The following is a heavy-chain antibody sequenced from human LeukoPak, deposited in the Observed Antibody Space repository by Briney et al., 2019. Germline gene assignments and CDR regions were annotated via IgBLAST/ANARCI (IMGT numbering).Heavy chain of an antibody. CDR3: ALMATAHIDY. D-gene: IGHD5-24*01. J-gene: IGHJ4*02. CDR2: IGSSSSYI. Sequence: GGSLRLSCAASGFTFSSYSMNWVRQAPGKGLEWVSSIGSSSSYIYYADSVKGRFTISRDNAKNSLYLQMNSLRAEDTAVYYCALMATAHIDYWGQGTLVTVSS. CDR1: GFTFSSYS. V-gene: IGHV3-21*04.